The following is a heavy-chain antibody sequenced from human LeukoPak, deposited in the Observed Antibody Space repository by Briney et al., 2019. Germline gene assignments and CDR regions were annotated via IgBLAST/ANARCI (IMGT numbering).Heavy chain of an antibody. CDR2: INHSGST. CDR3: ARGRQRRIDY. CDR1: GGSFSGYY. Sequence: SETLSLTCAVYGGSFSGYYWSWICQPPGKGLEWIGEINHSGSTNYNPSLKSRVTISVDTSKNQFSLKLSSVTAADTAVYYCARGRQRRIDYWGQGTLVTVSS. D-gene: IGHD5-24*01. V-gene: IGHV4-34*01. J-gene: IGHJ4*02.